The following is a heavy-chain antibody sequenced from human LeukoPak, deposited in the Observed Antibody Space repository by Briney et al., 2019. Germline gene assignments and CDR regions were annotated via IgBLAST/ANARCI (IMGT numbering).Heavy chain of an antibody. CDR2: TSYDGSSK. Sequence: GRSLRLSCAASGFTFSSYAMHWVRQAPGKGLEWVAVTSYDGSSKYYADSVKGRFTISRDNSKNTLYLQVNSLRAEDTAVYYCARAIGAYTSSSLLYWGQGTLVTVSS. D-gene: IGHD6-13*01. CDR1: GFTFSSYA. CDR3: ARAIGAYTSSSLLY. J-gene: IGHJ4*02. V-gene: IGHV3-30-3*01.